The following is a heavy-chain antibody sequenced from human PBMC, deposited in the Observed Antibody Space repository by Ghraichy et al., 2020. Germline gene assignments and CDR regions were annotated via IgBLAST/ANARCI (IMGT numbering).Heavy chain of an antibody. CDR1: GFTFSSYA. CDR2: ISGSGGST. CDR3: AKSDCSSTSCPTDYFDY. Sequence: GGSLRLSCAASGFTFSSYAMSWVRQAPGKGLEWVSAISGSGGSTYYADSEKGRFTISRDNSKNTLYLQMNSLRAEDTAVYYCAKSDCSSTSCPTDYFDYWGQGTLVTVSS. D-gene: IGHD2-2*01. J-gene: IGHJ4*02. V-gene: IGHV3-23*01.